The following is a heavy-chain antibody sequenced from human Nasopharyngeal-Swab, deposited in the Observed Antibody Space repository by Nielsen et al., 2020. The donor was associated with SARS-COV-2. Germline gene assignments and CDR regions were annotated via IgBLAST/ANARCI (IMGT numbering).Heavy chain of an antibody. V-gene: IGHV1-18*01. CDR1: GYTFTSYG. J-gene: IGHJ4*02. CDR3: ARRSDTAMVTPIDY. D-gene: IGHD5-18*01. CDR2: ISAYNGNT. Sequence: ASVKVSCKASGYTFTSYGISWVRQAPGQGLEWMGWISAYNGNTNYAQKLQGRVTMTTDTSTSTAYMELRSLRSDDTAVYYCARRSDTAMVTPIDYWGQGTLVTAPQ.